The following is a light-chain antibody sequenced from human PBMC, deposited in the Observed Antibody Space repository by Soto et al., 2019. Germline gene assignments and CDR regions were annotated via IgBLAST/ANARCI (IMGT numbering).Light chain of an antibody. CDR1: QSVTSNY. CDR3: QQYGSSLTWT. Sequence: EVVLTQSPGTVSLSPGERATLSCRASQSVTSNYLAWYQQKPGQDPRLLIYAASSRATGIPDRFSGSGAGTDFSLTITRLEPEDFAVYYCQQYGSSLTWTFGQGTKVEIK. V-gene: IGKV3-20*01. CDR2: AAS. J-gene: IGKJ1*01.